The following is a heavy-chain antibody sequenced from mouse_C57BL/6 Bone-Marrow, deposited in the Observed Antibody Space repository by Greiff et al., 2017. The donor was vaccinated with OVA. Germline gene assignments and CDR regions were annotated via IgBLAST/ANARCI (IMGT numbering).Heavy chain of an antibody. CDR3: ARLYDGLYWYFDV. CDR1: EYEFPSHD. V-gene: IGHV5-2*01. D-gene: IGHD2-3*01. Sequence: EVKLQESGGGLVQPGESLKLSCESNEYEFPSHDMSWVRKTPEKRLELVAAINSDGGSTYYPDTMERRFIISRDNTKKTLYLQMSSLRSEDTALYYCARLYDGLYWYFDVWGTGTTVTVSS. J-gene: IGHJ1*03. CDR2: INSDGGST.